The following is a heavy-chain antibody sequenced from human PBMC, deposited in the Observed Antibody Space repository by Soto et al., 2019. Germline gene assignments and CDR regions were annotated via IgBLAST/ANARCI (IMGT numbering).Heavy chain of an antibody. D-gene: IGHD1-1*01. J-gene: IGHJ4*02. CDR1: GASLSGYY. V-gene: IGHV4-34*01. CDR3: GRGEALDNYQAR. Sequence: PSETLSLTCAVYGASLSGYYWSWIRQSPGKGLEWIGEIDRSGSANYNPSLKSRVTKSVDTSKKQLSLNLTSVPAGDTALYYCGRGEALDNYQARGGQGPLVTVSS. CDR2: IDRSGSA.